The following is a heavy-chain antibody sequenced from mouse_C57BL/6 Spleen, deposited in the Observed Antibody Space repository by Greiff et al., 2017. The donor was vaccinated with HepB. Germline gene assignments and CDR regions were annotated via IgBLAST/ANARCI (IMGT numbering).Heavy chain of an antibody. CDR3: ARMDYDGFDY. CDR2: ISSGSSTI. D-gene: IGHD2-4*01. CDR1: GFTFSDYG. Sequence: EVKLMESGGGLVKPGGSLKLSCAASGFTFSDYGMHWVRQAPEKGLEWVAYISSGSSTIYYADTVKGRFTISRDNAKNTLFLQMTSLRSEDTAMYYCARMDYDGFDYWGQGTTLTVSS. J-gene: IGHJ2*01. V-gene: IGHV5-17*01.